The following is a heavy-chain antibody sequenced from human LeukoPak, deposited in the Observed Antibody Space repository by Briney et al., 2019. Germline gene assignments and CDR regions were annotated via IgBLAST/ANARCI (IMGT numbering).Heavy chain of an antibody. D-gene: IGHD2-2*01. CDR1: GGSISSYY. CDR3: ARARCSSTSCPLDY. Sequence: PSETLSLTCTVSGGSISSYYWSWIRQPAGKGLKWIGRIYTSGSTNYNPSLKSRVTMSVDTSKNQFSLKLSSVTAADTAVYYCARARCSSTSCPLDYWGQGTLVTVSS. CDR2: IYTSGST. V-gene: IGHV4-4*07. J-gene: IGHJ4*02.